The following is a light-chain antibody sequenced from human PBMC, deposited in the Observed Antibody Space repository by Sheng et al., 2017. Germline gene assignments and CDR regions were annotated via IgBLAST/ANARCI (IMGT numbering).Light chain of an antibody. CDR1: QDISNY. V-gene: IGKV1-33*01. Sequence: DIQMTQSPSSLSASVGDRVTITCQASQDISNYLNWYQQKPGKAPKLLIYDASNLETGVPSRFSGSGSGTDFTFTISSLQPEDIATYYCQQYDNSARFGEGTK. CDR3: QQYDNSAR. CDR2: DAS. J-gene: IGKJ4*01.